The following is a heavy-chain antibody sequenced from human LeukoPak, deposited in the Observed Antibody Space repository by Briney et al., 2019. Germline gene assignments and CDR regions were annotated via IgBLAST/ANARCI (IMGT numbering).Heavy chain of an antibody. CDR3: ARDPDDYGDYSYFDY. Sequence: GGSLRLSCAASGFTFSSYGMHWVRQAPGKGLEWVAVIWYDGSNKYYADSGKGRFTISRDNSKNTLFLQMNSLRAEDTAVYYCARDPDDYGDYSYFDYWGQGTLVTVSS. V-gene: IGHV3-33*01. J-gene: IGHJ4*02. CDR1: GFTFSSYG. D-gene: IGHD4-17*01. CDR2: IWYDGSNK.